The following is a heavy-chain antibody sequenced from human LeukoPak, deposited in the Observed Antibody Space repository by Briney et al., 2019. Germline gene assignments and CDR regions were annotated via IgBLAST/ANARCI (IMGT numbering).Heavy chain of an antibody. D-gene: IGHD3-22*01. Sequence: SETQSLTCTVSGGSISSHYWSWIRQPPGKGLGWIGYIYYSGSTNYNPSLKSRVTISVDTSKNQFSLKLSSVTAADTAVYYCARGTYYYDSSGYKFDYWGQGTLVTVSS. V-gene: IGHV4-59*11. CDR2: IYYSGST. CDR1: GGSISSHY. J-gene: IGHJ4*02. CDR3: ARGTYYYDSSGYKFDY.